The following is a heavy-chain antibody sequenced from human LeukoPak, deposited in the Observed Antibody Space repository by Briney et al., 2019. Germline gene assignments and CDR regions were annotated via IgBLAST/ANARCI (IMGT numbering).Heavy chain of an antibody. Sequence: ASVKVSCKVSGYTLTELSMHWVRQAPGKGLEWMGGFDPEDGETIYAQKFQGRVTMTEDTSTDTAYMELSSLRSEDTAMYYCATQFSSDYDSSGYYNFDYWGQGTLVTVSS. V-gene: IGHV1-24*01. J-gene: IGHJ4*02. CDR1: GYTLTELS. CDR3: ATQFSSDYDSSGYYNFDY. CDR2: FDPEDGET. D-gene: IGHD3-22*01.